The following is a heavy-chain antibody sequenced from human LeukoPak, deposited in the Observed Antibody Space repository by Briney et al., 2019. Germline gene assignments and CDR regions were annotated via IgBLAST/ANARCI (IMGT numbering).Heavy chain of an antibody. J-gene: IGHJ5*02. Sequence: ASVKVSCKASGYTFTDYYMHWVRQAPGQGLEWMGWINLNSGGTNFAQRFQGRVTMTRDTSISTAYMDLSRLISDDTAVYYCARDARMGFDPWGQGTLVTVSS. V-gene: IGHV1-2*02. D-gene: IGHD2-15*01. CDR2: INLNSGGT. CDR1: GYTFTDYY. CDR3: ARDARMGFDP.